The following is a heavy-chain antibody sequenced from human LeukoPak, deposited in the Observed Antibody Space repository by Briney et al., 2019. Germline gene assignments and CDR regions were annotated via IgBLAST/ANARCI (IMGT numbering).Heavy chain of an antibody. CDR2: INPNSGGT. D-gene: IGHD2-2*01. Sequence: GASVKVSCKASGYTFTGYYMHWVRQAPGQGLEWMGWINPNSGGTNYAQKFQGRVTMTRDTSISTAYMELSRLRSDDTAVYYCARDRYCSSTSCYLRYNWFDPWGQGTLVTVSS. J-gene: IGHJ5*02. V-gene: IGHV1-2*02. CDR1: GYTFTGYY. CDR3: ARDRYCSSTSCYLRYNWFDP.